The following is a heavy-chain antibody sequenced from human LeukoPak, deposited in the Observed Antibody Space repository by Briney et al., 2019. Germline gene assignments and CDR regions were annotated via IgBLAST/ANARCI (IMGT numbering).Heavy chain of an antibody. D-gene: IGHD3-22*01. Sequence: SVKVSCKASGGTFSSYAISWVRQAPGQGLEWMGGIIPIFGTANYAQKFQGRVTITADESTSTAYMELSSLRSEDTAVYYCAKKRVRITMIVVVIPDSYYLDYWGQGTLVTVSS. V-gene: IGHV1-69*13. CDR2: IIPIFGTA. CDR1: GGTFSSYA. CDR3: AKKRVRITMIVVVIPDSYYLDY. J-gene: IGHJ4*02.